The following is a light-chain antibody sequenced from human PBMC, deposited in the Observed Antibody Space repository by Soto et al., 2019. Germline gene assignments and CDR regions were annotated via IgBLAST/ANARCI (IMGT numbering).Light chain of an antibody. J-gene: IGKJ5*01. Sequence: EIVLTQSPATLSLSPGERATFSCRASQSVSSYLAWYQHKPGQAPRLLIYDASNRATGIPARFSGSGSGTDFTLTISSLEPEDFAVYYCQQRSNWPPLTFGQGTRLEIK. V-gene: IGKV3-11*01. CDR3: QQRSNWPPLT. CDR1: QSVSSY. CDR2: DAS.